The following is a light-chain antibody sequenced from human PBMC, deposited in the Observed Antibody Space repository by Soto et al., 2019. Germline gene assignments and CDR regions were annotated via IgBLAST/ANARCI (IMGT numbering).Light chain of an antibody. J-gene: IGKJ4*01. CDR3: QHYDHLPQLS. CDR2: DAS. CDR1: QDIRNY. Sequence: DIQMTQSPSSLSASVGDRVTITCPASQDIRNYLNCYQQKPGKAPNLLIYDASNLKTGVPSRFSGSGSGTDFTFTISSLQPEDIATYYCQHYDHLPQLSFGGGTKVEIK. V-gene: IGKV1-33*01.